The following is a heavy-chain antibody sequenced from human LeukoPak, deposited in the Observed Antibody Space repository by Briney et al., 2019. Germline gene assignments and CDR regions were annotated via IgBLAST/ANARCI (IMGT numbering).Heavy chain of an antibody. CDR1: GVSFSSYY. CDR2: IYYSGST. J-gene: IGHJ4*02. CDR3: ARGGYGYYFDY. D-gene: IGHD1-1*01. V-gene: IGHV4-59*01. Sequence: WETLSLTCTVSGVSFSSYYWRWIRQPPGKGLEWIGYIYYSGSTNYNPSLKSRVTISVDTSKNQFSLKLSSVTAADTAVYYCARGGYGYYFDYWGQGTLVTVSS.